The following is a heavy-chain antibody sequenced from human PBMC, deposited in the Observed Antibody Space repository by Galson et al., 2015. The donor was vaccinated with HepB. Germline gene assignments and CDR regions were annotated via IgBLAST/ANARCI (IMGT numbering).Heavy chain of an antibody. CDR3: AKGGGSGRTYYYYGMDV. J-gene: IGHJ6*02. Sequence: SLRLSCAASGFTFSSYAMSWVRQAPGKGLEWVSAISGSGGSTYYADSVKGRFTISRDNSKNTLYLQMNSLRAEDTAVYYCAKGGGSGRTYYYYGMDVWGQGTTVTVSS. CDR2: ISGSGGST. D-gene: IGHD3-10*01. CDR1: GFTFSSYA. V-gene: IGHV3-23*01.